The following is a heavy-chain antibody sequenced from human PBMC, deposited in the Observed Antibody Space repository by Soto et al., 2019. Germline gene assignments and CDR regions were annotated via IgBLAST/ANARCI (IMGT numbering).Heavy chain of an antibody. V-gene: IGHV3-21*01. CDR1: GFSFSSYS. CDR3: ARVRFGSGRDYYYYMDV. J-gene: IGHJ6*03. CDR2: ISSSSSYI. Sequence: GGSLRLSCAASGFSFSSYSMNWVRQAPGKGLEWVSSISSSSSYIYYADSVKGRFTISRDNAKNSLYLQMNSLRAEDTAVYYCARVRFGSGRDYYYYMDVWGKGTTVTVSS. D-gene: IGHD3-10*01.